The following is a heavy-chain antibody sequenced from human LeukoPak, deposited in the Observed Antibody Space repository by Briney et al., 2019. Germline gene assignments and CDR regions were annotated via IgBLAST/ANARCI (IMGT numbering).Heavy chain of an antibody. CDR2: FSYSGSA. J-gene: IGHJ6*02. CDR3: ARHRGPPLYYYNGMDV. V-gene: IGHV4-59*08. Sequence: SETLSLTCTVSGASITSYYWSWIRQPPGKGLEWIGFFSYSGSANYNPSLKSRVTISVDTSKNQFSLSPTSVSAADTAVYFCARHRGPPLYYYNGMDVWGLGTTLTVSS. CDR1: GASITSYY.